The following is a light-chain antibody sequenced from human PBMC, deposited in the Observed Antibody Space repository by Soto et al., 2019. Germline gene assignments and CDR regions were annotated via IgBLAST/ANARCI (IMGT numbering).Light chain of an antibody. V-gene: IGKV3-20*01. CDR3: QHYDTSPPEFT. Sequence: ESVLTQALGALSLSPGERATLSCRASQSVNSNYLAWYQHQPGQAPRLLIFGASYRATGIPDRFSGSGSGTDFTPTISRLEPEDFAVHYCQHYDTSPPEFTFGPGTKVDIK. CDR2: GAS. J-gene: IGKJ3*01. CDR1: QSVNSNY.